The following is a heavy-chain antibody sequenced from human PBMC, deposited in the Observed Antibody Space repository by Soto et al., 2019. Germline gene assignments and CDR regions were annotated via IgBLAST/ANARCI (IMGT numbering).Heavy chain of an antibody. CDR3: ARRDSAYGDYFYFDY. Sequence: SETLSLTCTVSGGSISSYYWSWIRQPPGKGLEWIGYIYYSGSTNYNPSLKSRVTISVDTSKNQFSLKLSSVTAADTAVYYCARRDSAYGDYFYFDYWGQGTLVTVSS. CDR2: IYYSGST. CDR1: GGSISSYY. V-gene: IGHV4-59*08. J-gene: IGHJ4*02. D-gene: IGHD4-17*01.